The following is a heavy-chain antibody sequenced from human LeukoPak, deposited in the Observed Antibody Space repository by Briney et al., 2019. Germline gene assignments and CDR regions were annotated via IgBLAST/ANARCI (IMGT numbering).Heavy chain of an antibody. J-gene: IGHJ6*03. V-gene: IGHV3-48*01. CDR3: ARGGYSYGYAGVSPHYMAF. D-gene: IGHD5-18*01. Sequence: GGFLRLSCAASGFTFSSYSMNWVRQAPGKGLEWVSYISSSSSTIYYADSVKGRFTISRDNAKNSLYLQMSSLRAEDTALYFCARGGYSYGYAGVSPHYMAFWGKGTTVTVSS. CDR1: GFTFSSYS. CDR2: ISSSSSTI.